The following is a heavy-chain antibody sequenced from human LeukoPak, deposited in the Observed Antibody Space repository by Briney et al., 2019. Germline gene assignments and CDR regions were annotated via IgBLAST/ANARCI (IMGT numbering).Heavy chain of an antibody. D-gene: IGHD5/OR15-5a*01. CDR2: IYYSGST. V-gene: IGHV4-4*02. CDR1: GGSISSSNW. Sequence: SGTLSLTCAVSGGSISSSNWWSWVRRPPGKGLEWIGYIYYSGSTNYNPSLKSRVTISVDTSKNQFSLKLSSVTAADTAVYYCARHRVYGNFDYWGQGTLVTVSS. J-gene: IGHJ4*02. CDR3: ARHRVYGNFDY.